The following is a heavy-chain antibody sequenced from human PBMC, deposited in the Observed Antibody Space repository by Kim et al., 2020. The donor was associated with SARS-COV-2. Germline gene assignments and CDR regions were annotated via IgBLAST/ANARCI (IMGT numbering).Heavy chain of an antibody. Sequence: TDYAAPVNGRFTISRDDSKNTLYLQMNRLKTEDTAVYYCTLGFGEPRPRYWGQGTLVTVSS. CDR2: T. V-gene: IGHV3-15*01. D-gene: IGHD3-10*01. J-gene: IGHJ4*02. CDR3: TLGFGEPRPRY.